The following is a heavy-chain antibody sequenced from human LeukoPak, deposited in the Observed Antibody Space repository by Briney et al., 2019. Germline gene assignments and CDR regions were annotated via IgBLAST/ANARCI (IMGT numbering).Heavy chain of an antibody. Sequence: QAGRSLRLSCAASGFTFDDYGMHWVRQAPGKGLELVSGISWDRGSIGYAESVDVRFTISRDTAKNSLYLQMNSLRPEDTALYYCAKGGAAADNYWYFDLWGRGTLVTVSS. CDR3: AKGGAAADNYWYFDL. J-gene: IGHJ2*01. CDR2: ISWDRGSI. D-gene: IGHD6-13*01. V-gene: IGHV3-9*01. CDR1: GFTFDDYG.